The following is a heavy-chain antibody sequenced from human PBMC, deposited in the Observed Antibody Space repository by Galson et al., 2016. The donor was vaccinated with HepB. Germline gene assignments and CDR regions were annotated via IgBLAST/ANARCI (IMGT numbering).Heavy chain of an antibody. CDR2: IYYSGNS. J-gene: IGHJ4*02. CDR1: SDSITSYY. CDR3: AGAQLSLEMALDC. D-gene: IGHD5-24*01. V-gene: IGHV4-59*01. Sequence: SETLSLTCTVSSDSITSYYWSRIRQPPGKGLEWIGHIYYSGNSNYNPSLKSRVTISVDTSRNQFSLKLNSVTAADTGVYYCAGAQLSLEMALDCWGQGTLVTVSS.